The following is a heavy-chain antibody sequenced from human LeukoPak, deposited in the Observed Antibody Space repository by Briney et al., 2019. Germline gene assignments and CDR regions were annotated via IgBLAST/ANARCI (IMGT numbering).Heavy chain of an antibody. V-gene: IGHV3-11*04. CDR1: GFTFSDYY. J-gene: IGHJ4*02. CDR3: ARWVDTAMVTGLNYFDY. Sequence: KAGGSLRLSCAASGFTFSDYYMSWIRQAPGKGLEWVSYISSSGSTIYYADSVKGRFTISRDNAKNSLYLQMNSLRAEDTAVYYCARWVDTAMVTGLNYFDYWGQGTLVTVSS. D-gene: IGHD5-18*01. CDR2: ISSSGSTI.